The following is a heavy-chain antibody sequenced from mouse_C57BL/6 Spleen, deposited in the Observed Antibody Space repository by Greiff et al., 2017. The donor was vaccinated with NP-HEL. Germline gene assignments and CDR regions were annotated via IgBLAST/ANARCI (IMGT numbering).Heavy chain of an antibody. V-gene: IGHV1-74*01. J-gene: IGHJ4*01. CDR1: GYTFTSYW. CDR3: AIETAQAPYYYAMDY. D-gene: IGHD3-2*02. CDR2: IHPSDSDT. Sequence: QVQLQQPGAELVKPGASVKVSCKASGYTFTSYWMHWVKQRPGQGLEWIGRIHPSDSDTNHNQKFKGKATLTVDKSSSTAYMQLSSLTSEDSAVYYCAIETAQAPYYYAMDYWGQGTSVTVSS.